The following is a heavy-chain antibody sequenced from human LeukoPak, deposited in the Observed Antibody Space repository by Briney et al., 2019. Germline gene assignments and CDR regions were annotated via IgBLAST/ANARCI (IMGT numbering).Heavy chain of an antibody. V-gene: IGHV3-20*04. CDR1: GFTFDDSG. CDR2: INWNADST. CDR3: AKDVITIFGSGPPDY. J-gene: IGHJ4*02. Sequence: GGSLRLSCAASGFTFDDSGMSWVRQAPGKGLEWVSGINWNADSTGYADSVKGRFTISRDNSKNTPYLQMNSLRAEDTAVYYCAKDVITIFGSGPPDYWGQGTLVTVSS. D-gene: IGHD3-3*01.